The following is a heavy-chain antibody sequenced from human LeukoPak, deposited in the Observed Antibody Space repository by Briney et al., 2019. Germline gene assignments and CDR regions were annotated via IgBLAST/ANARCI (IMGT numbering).Heavy chain of an antibody. D-gene: IGHD5-24*01. CDR3: ARGYDHGSTYFDP. CDR2: ISGSSRYT. CDR1: GFTFSDYY. Sequence: PGGSLRLSCAASGFTFSDYYMTWIRQAPGKGLEWVSYISGSSRYTNYADSVKGRFTISRDNAKNSLYLQMNILRAEDTAVYYCARGYDHGSTYFDPWGQGTLVTVSS. J-gene: IGHJ5*02. V-gene: IGHV3-11*06.